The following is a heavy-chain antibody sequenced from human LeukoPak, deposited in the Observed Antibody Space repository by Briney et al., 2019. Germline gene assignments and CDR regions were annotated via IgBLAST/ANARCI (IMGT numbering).Heavy chain of an antibody. CDR3: ARVWWDYYDSSGYYGWYFDL. CDR1: GGSISSSNW. CDR2: IYHSGST. D-gene: IGHD3-22*01. V-gene: IGHV4-4*02. J-gene: IGHJ2*01. Sequence: SETLSLTCAASGGSISSSNWWSWVRQPPGKGLEGFGEIYHSGSTNYNPSLKSRVTISVDKSKNQFSLKLSSVTAADTAVYYCARVWWDYYDSSGYYGWYFDLWGRGTLVTVSS.